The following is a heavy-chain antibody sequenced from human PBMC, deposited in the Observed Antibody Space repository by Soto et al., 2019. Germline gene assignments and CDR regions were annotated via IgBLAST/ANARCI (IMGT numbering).Heavy chain of an antibody. Sequence: ASVKLSCKASGGTLSSYTISWVRQAPGQGLEWMGRIIPILGIANYAQKFQGRVTITADKSTSTAYMELSSLRSEDTAVYYFFLECSGVHADLFDXSSRGTMDTGS. CDR1: GGTLSSYT. CDR3: FLECSGVHADLFDX. J-gene: IGHJ3*01. D-gene: IGHD2-8*01. V-gene: IGHV1-69*02. CDR2: IIPILGIA.